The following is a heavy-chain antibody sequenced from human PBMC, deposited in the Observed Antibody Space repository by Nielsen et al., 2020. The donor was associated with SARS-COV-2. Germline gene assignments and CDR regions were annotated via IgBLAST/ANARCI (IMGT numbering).Heavy chain of an antibody. CDR3: ARVREYYFDY. J-gene: IGHJ4*02. CDR1: GFTFSSYA. CDR2: ISYDGSNK. Sequence: GESLKISCAASGFTFSSYAMHWVRQAPGKGLEWVAVISYDGSNKYYADSVKGRFTISRDNSKNTLYLQMNSLRAEDTAVYYCARVREYYFDYWGQGTLVTVSS. V-gene: IGHV3-30*04.